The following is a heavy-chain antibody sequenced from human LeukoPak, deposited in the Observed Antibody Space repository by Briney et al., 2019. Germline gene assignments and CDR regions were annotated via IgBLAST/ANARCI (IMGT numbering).Heavy chain of an antibody. V-gene: IGHV3-7*04. CDR1: GFTFSSYW. CDR2: IKQDGSEK. Sequence: PGGSLRLSCAASGFTFSSYWMSRVRQAPGKGLEWVANIKQDGSEKYYVDSVKGRFTISRDNAKNSLYLQMNSLRAEDTAVYYCARGSGSYYSYFDYWGQGTLVTVSS. J-gene: IGHJ4*02. CDR3: ARGSGSYYSYFDY. D-gene: IGHD1-26*01.